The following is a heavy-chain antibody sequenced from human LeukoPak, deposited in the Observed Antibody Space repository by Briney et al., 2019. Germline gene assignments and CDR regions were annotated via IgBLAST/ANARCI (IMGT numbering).Heavy chain of an antibody. CDR1: GFTFSSYS. Sequence: GGSPRLSCAASGFTFSSYSMNWVRQAPGKGLEWVSSISSSSSYIYYADSVKGRFTISRDNAKNSLYLQMNSLRAEDTAVYYCARGERADFWSGYYSDYWGQGTLVTVSS. J-gene: IGHJ4*02. CDR3: ARGERADFWSGYYSDY. D-gene: IGHD3-3*01. CDR2: ISSSSSYI. V-gene: IGHV3-21*01.